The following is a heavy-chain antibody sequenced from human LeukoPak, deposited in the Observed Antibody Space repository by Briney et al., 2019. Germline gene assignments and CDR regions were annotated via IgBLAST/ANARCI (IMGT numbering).Heavy chain of an antibody. V-gene: IGHV3-74*01. D-gene: IGHD3-10*01. Sequence: GGSLRLSCAASGFTFSSYWMSWVRQAPGKGLVWVARINEHGSITDYADSVKDRFTVSRDNAWNTLYLQMNSLRAEDTAVYYCARDVAGSGSLWGQGTLITVSS. CDR1: GFTFSSYW. J-gene: IGHJ4*02. CDR2: INEHGSIT. CDR3: ARDVAGSGSL.